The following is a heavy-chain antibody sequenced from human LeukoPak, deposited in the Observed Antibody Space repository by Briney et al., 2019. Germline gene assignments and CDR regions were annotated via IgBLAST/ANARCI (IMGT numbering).Heavy chain of an antibody. CDR3: ARVRGYYDSSGPRDY. J-gene: IGHJ4*02. CDR1: GYTFTSYG. Sequence: ASVKVSCKASGYTFTSYGISWVRQAPGQGREWMGWISAYNGNTNYAQKLQGRVTMTTDTSTSTAYMELRRLRSDDTAVYYCARVRGYYDSSGPRDYWGQGTLVTVSS. CDR2: ISAYNGNT. D-gene: IGHD3-22*01. V-gene: IGHV1-18*01.